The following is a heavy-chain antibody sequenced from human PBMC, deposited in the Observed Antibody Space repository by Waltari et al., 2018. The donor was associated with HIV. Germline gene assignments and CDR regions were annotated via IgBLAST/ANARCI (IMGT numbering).Heavy chain of an antibody. CDR2: LVPTTQRK. V-gene: IGHV1-69*02. CDR3: LLGSHYYESSSYYEE. CDR1: GASCGPHQ. J-gene: IGHJ4*02. Sequence: QVQLVQSGPEMKRPGSSAKVSCPATGASCGPHQPIWVRQAPGQGLEWLATLVPTTQRKYSSQKFSGRVTLTADKSTATAFMDLAGLTSDDTAVYYCLLGSHYYESSSYYEEWGPGTLVAVS. D-gene: IGHD3-22*01.